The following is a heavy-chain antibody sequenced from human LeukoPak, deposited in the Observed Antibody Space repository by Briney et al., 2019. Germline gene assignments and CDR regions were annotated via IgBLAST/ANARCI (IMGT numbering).Heavy chain of an antibody. D-gene: IGHD6-19*01. CDR3: ANYDIAMAVDY. CDR2: INHSGST. V-gene: IGHV4-34*01. CDR1: GGSFSGYY. Sequence: PSETLSLTCAVYGGSFSGYYWSWIRQPPGKGLEWIGEINHSGSTNYNPSLKSRVIISVDTSKNQFSLKLNSVTAADTAVYYCANYDIAMAVDYWGQGTLVTVSS. J-gene: IGHJ4*02.